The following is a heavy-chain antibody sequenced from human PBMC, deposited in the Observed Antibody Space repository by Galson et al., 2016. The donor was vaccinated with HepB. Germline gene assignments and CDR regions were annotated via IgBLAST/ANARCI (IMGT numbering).Heavy chain of an antibody. CDR3: AKVGRGYWYLDL. V-gene: IGHV1-3*01. D-gene: IGHD3/OR15-3a*01. J-gene: IGHJ2*01. CDR2: INAGNGNT. CDR1: GYTFTIFA. Sequence: SVKVSCKASGYTFTIFAIHWVRQAPGQRLEWMGGINAGNGNTKYSQNFMGRVTITRDTSATTAYMELSSLRSEDSAIYYCAKVGRGYWYLDLWGRGTLVTVSS.